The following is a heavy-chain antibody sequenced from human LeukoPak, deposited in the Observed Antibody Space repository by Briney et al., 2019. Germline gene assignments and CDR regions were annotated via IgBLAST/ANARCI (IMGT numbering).Heavy chain of an antibody. J-gene: IGHJ4*02. CDR3: ARYGGITMAPY. D-gene: IGHD3-10*01. Sequence: PSETLSLTCTVSGGSISSGSYYWSWIRQPAGKGLEWIGSIYYSGSTYYNPSLKSRVTISVDTSKNQFSLKLSSVTAADTAVYYCARYGGITMAPYWGQGTLVTVSS. CDR1: GGSISSGSYY. V-gene: IGHV4-39*07. CDR2: IYYSGST.